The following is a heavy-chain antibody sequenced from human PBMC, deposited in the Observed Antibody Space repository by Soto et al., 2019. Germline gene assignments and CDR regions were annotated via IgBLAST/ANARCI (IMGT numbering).Heavy chain of an antibody. J-gene: IGHJ6*02. CDR3: TSRKTGYYYYGMDV. V-gene: IGHV3-49*04. CDR1: GFTFGDYA. D-gene: IGHD7-27*01. Sequence: GESLKISCTASGFTFGDYAMSWVRQAPGKGLEWVGFIRSKAYGGTTEYAASVKGRFTISRDDSKSIAYLQMNSLKTEDTAVYYCTSRKTGYYYYGMDVWGQGTTVTVSS. CDR2: IRSKAYGGTT.